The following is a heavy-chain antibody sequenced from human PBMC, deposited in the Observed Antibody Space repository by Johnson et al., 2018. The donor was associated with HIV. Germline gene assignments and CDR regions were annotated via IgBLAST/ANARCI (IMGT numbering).Heavy chain of an antibody. D-gene: IGHD5-12*01. CDR2: IRYDGSNK. CDR1: GFTFSSYG. CDR3: ARVGVSGYDLAAFDI. J-gene: IGHJ3*02. Sequence: QVQLVESGGGVVQPGGSLRLSCAASGFTFSSYGMHWVRQAPGKGLEWVAFIRYDGSNKYYGDSVKGRFTISRDNSKNTLFLHMNSLRTEDTAIYYCARVGVSGYDLAAFDIWGQGTMVIVSS. V-gene: IGHV3-30*02.